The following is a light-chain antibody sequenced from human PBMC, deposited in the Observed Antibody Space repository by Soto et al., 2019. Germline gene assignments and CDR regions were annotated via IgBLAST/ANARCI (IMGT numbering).Light chain of an antibody. CDR3: SSYTSRARV. CDR2: DVS. V-gene: IGLV2-14*01. Sequence: QSALTQPASVSGSPGQSITISCTGTSSDVGGYNYVSWYQQHPGKAPKLMIYDVSNRPLGVSNRFSGSKSGNTASLTISGLQAEDEADYYCSSYTSRARVFGGGTKLTVL. CDR1: SSDVGGYNY. J-gene: IGLJ2*01.